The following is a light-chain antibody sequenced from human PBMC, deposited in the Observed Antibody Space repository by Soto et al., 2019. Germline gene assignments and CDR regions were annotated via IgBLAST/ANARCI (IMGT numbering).Light chain of an antibody. J-gene: IGKJ4*01. V-gene: IGKV1-12*01. CDR2: AAS. Sequence: DIQMTQSPSSVSASVGDRVTITCRASQGISGWLAWYQQKAGKAPELLIYAASTLETGVPSRFSGGRSGTDFTLTINNLQPEDFATYYCQQATISQLTFGGGTKVEIK. CDR3: QQATISQLT. CDR1: QGISGW.